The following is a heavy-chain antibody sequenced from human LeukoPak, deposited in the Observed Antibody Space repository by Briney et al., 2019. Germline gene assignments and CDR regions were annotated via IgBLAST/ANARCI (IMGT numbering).Heavy chain of an antibody. D-gene: IGHD1-26*01. J-gene: IGHJ4*02. CDR3: AKASGTYLYYFDY. CDR1: RFTFDDYA. V-gene: IGHV3-43D*03. CDR2: ISWDGGST. Sequence: GGSLRLSCAASRFTFDDYAMHWVRQAPGKGLEWVSLISWDGGSTYYADSVKGRFTFSRDNSKNSLYLQMNSLRAGDTALYYCAKASGTYLYYFDYWGQGTLVTVSS.